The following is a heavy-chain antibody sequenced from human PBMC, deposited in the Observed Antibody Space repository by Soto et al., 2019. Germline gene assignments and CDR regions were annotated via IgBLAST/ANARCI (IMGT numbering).Heavy chain of an antibody. Sequence: LRLSCAASGFNFSSYGMHWVRQAPGKGLEWVTVISFDGSNKYYVDSVKGRFTISRDNSKNTLYLQMNSLRAEDTAVYYCAKNVGILTGPPDYWGQGTLVTVSS. CDR2: ISFDGSNK. CDR1: GFNFSSYG. J-gene: IGHJ4*02. D-gene: IGHD3-9*01. V-gene: IGHV3-30*18. CDR3: AKNVGILTGPPDY.